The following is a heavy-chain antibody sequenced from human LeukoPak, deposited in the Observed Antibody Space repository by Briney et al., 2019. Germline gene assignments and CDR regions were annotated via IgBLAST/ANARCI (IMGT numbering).Heavy chain of an antibody. D-gene: IGHD3-22*01. J-gene: IGHJ4*02. V-gene: IGHV3-23*01. CDR3: AKDYYYDSSGYYPYYFDY. Sequence: PGGSLRLSCAASGFTFSGYAMSWVRQAPGKGLEWVSAISGSGGSTYYADSVKGWFTISRDNSKNTLYLQMNSLRAEDTAVYYCAKDYYYDSSGYYPYYFDYWGQGTLVTVSS. CDR1: GFTFSGYA. CDR2: ISGSGGST.